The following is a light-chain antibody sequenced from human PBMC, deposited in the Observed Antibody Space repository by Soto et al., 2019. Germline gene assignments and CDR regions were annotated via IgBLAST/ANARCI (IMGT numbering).Light chain of an antibody. CDR3: QQYNNWPRT. Sequence: EIVMTQSPATLSVSPGERATLSCRASQSVDSNLAWYQQKPGQAPRLLIYGASSRATGIPDRFSGSGSGTDFTLTINSLQSEDFAVYYCQQYNNWPRTFGQGTKVDIK. J-gene: IGKJ1*01. V-gene: IGKV3D-15*01. CDR1: QSVDSN. CDR2: GAS.